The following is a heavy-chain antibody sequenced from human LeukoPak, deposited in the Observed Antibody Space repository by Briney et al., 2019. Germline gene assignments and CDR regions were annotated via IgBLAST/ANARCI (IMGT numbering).Heavy chain of an antibody. V-gene: IGHV1-2*02. CDR1: GYTFTGYY. D-gene: IGHD1-14*01. CDR2: INPNSGGT. J-gene: IGHJ4*02. CDR3: ARVPRSGEPRDY. Sequence: ASVKVSCKASGYTFTGYYMHRVRQAPGQGLEWMGWINPNSGGTNYAQKFQGRVTMTRDTSITTTYMGLSRLRSDDTAVYYCARVPRSGEPRDYWGQGTLVTVSS.